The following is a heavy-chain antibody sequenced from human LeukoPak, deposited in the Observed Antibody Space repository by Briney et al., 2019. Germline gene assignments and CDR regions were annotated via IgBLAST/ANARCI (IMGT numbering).Heavy chain of an antibody. J-gene: IGHJ4*02. CDR2: ISSGGSTI. V-gene: IGHV3-48*03. D-gene: IGHD3-22*01. Sequence: GGSLRLSCAASGFTFSSHEMNWVRQSPGKGLEWLSYISSGGSTIYYADSVKGRFTISRDDAKNSLYLQMNSLRAEDTAVYYCARDLYYYDSSYGYWGQGTLVTVSS. CDR3: ARDLYYYDSSYGY. CDR1: GFTFSSHE.